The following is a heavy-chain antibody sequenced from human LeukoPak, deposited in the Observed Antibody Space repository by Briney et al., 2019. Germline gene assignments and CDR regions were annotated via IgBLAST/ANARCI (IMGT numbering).Heavy chain of an antibody. Sequence: PSETLSLTCTVSGGSISSYYWSWIRQPPGKGLEWIGYIYYSGSTNYNPSLKSRVTISVDTSKNQFSLKLGSVTAADTAVYYCARVRDYDFWSGPDAYYFDYWGQGTLVTVSS. V-gene: IGHV4-59*01. D-gene: IGHD3-3*01. J-gene: IGHJ4*02. CDR2: IYYSGST. CDR1: GGSISSYY. CDR3: ARVRDYDFWSGPDAYYFDY.